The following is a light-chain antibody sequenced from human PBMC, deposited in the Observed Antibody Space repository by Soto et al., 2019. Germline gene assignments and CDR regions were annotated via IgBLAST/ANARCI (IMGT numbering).Light chain of an antibody. Sequence: EVVLTQSPGTLSLSPGERATLSCRTSQSVVNYQLAWYQQKPGQAPRLLIYGASTGATGVPARFSGSGSGTDFTLTISSLEPEDFAVYYCHQRSNWPPDTFGQGTRLEI. CDR2: GAS. CDR1: QSVVNY. J-gene: IGKJ5*01. CDR3: HQRSNWPPDT. V-gene: IGKV3-11*01.